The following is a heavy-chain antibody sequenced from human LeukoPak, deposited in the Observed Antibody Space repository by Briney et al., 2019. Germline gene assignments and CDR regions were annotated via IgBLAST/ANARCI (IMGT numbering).Heavy chain of an antibody. CDR1: GFTSSSYS. CDR2: ISSSSSYI. D-gene: IGHD1-1*01. CDR3: ARDRTENWFDP. J-gene: IGHJ5*02. Sequence: GGSLRLSCAASGFTSSSYSMTWVRQAPGKGLEWVSSISSSSSYIYYADPVKGRFTISRDNAKNSLYLQMNSLRAEDTAVYYCARDRTENWFDPWGQGTLVTVSS. V-gene: IGHV3-21*01.